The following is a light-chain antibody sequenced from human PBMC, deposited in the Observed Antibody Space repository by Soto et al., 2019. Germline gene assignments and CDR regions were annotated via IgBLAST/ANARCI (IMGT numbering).Light chain of an antibody. Sequence: QSALTQPASVSGSPGQSITISCTGTSSDVGGYNFVSWYQHHPGKAPKLIISDVSNRPSGVSNRFSGSKSVNTASLTISGLQAEDEADYYCSSYTTSSTQVFGGGTKLTVL. CDR2: DVS. CDR1: SSDVGGYNF. CDR3: SSYTTSSTQV. J-gene: IGLJ2*01. V-gene: IGLV2-14*01.